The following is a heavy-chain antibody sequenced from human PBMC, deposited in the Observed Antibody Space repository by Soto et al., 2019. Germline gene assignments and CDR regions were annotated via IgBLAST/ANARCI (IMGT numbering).Heavy chain of an antibody. V-gene: IGHV4-59*08. Sequence: QVRLQESGPGLLKPSETLSLTCSVSGASITTYYWSWFRQSPGKGPEWIGYIHDSGTTKYNASLESRVTLSGDTSKTHFFLTLTSVTAADTAVYYCARPTSWFGDILWGQGTLVAVTS. J-gene: IGHJ4*02. CDR1: GASITTYY. CDR2: IHDSGTT. CDR3: ARPTSWFGDIL. D-gene: IGHD3-10*01.